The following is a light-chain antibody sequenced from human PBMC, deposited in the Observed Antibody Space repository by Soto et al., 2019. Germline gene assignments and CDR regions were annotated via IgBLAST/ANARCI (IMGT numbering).Light chain of an antibody. Sequence: DIPMTQSPSSLSASVGDRVTITCRASQSIRTSLNWYQQQPGKAPKLLIYTTSSLQSGVPSRFSGSGSGTDFTLTISSLQPEDFATYYCQQSYSTPRTFGQGTKLEIK. V-gene: IGKV1-39*01. CDR2: TTS. CDR1: QSIRTS. J-gene: IGKJ2*01. CDR3: QQSYSTPRT.